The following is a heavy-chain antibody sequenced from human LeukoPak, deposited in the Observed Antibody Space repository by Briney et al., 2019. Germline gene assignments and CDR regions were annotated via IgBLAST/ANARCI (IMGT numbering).Heavy chain of an antibody. V-gene: IGHV4-4*07. CDR1: GGSISSYY. D-gene: IGHD5-18*01. CDR3: AGAGLFTSVTQEFDP. J-gene: IGHJ5*02. CDR2: IYTSGST. Sequence: SETLSLTCTVSGGSISSYYWSWIRQPAGKGLEWIGRIYTSGSTNYNPSLKSRVTMSVDTSKNQFSLKLSSVTAADTAVYYCAGAGLFTSVTQEFDPWGQGTLVTVSS.